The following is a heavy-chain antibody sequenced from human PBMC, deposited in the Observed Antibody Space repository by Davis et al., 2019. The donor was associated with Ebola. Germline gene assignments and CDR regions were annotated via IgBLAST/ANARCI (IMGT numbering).Heavy chain of an antibody. J-gene: IGHJ6*02. CDR2: MNPNSGNT. D-gene: IGHD1-26*01. V-gene: IGHV1-8*01. Sequence: ASVKVSCKASGYTFTSYDINWVRQATGQGLEWMGWMNPNSGNTGYAQKFQGRVTMTRNTSISTAYMELSSLRSEDTAVYYCARGLLRWELLSYYYYGMDVWGQGTTVTVSS. CDR1: GYTFTSYD. CDR3: ARGLLRWELLSYYYYGMDV.